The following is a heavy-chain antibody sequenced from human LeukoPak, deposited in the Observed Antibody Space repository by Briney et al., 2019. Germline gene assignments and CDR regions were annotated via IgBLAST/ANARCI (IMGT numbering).Heavy chain of an antibody. Sequence: GSLRLSCAASGFNFASRWMHWVRQVPGKGLVWVSRISSDGSDTTYADSVKGRFTISRDNVKKIVYLQMRSLRVEDTAVYYCARHFDGKGSFDFWGQGTLVTVSS. V-gene: IGHV3-74*01. D-gene: IGHD4-23*01. CDR1: GFNFASRW. CDR2: ISSDGSDT. CDR3: ARHFDGKGSFDF. J-gene: IGHJ5*01.